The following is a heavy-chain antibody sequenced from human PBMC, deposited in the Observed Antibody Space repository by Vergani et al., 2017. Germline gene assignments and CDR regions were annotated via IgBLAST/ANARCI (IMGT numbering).Heavy chain of an antibody. J-gene: IGHJ5*02. Sequence: EVQLVQSGAEVKKPGESLTISCKGSGYSFTSYWIGWVRQMPGKGLEWMGIIYPGDSDTSYSPSFQGQVTISADQSISTAFMQWSSLKASDTAMYYCARLGIAVAGIWDWFDPWGQGTLVTVSS. V-gene: IGHV5-51*01. CDR1: GYSFTSYW. D-gene: IGHD6-19*01. CDR2: IYPGDSDT. CDR3: ARLGIAVAGIWDWFDP.